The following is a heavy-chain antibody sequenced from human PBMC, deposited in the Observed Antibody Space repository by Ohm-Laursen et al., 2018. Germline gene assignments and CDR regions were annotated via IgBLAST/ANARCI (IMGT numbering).Heavy chain of an antibody. CDR1: GDSISGRY. V-gene: IGHV4-59*11. CDR3: ARWGEQLDGSWYFDL. J-gene: IGHJ2*01. Sequence: SETLSLTCAVSGDSISGRYWSWIRQPPGKGLEWIGYIYYSGSTNYNPSLKSRVTMSVDTSKNQFSLRLSSVTAADTAVYYCARWGEQLDGSWYFDLWGRGTLVTVSS. D-gene: IGHD6-6*01. CDR2: IYYSGST.